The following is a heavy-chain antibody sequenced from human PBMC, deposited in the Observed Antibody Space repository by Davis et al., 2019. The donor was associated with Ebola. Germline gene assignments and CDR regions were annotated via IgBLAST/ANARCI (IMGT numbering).Heavy chain of an antibody. CDR2: VIPILGTA. J-gene: IGHJ5*02. CDR3: TRGKWFDP. V-gene: IGHV1-69*08. Sequence: SVKVSCMASGGTFSNYTFHWVRQAPGQGLEWMGRVIPILGTADYAQRFQGRVTITAATSTLTAYMELSRLRSDDTPMYYCTRGKWFDPWGQGTLVAVSS. CDR1: GGTFSNYT.